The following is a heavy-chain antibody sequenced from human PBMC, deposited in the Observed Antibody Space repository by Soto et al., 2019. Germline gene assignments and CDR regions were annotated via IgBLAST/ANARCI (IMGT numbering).Heavy chain of an antibody. V-gene: IGHV1-69*02. J-gene: IGHJ4*02. D-gene: IGHD2-2*01. CDR1: GGTFNTYP. Sequence: QVQLVQSGAEVKKPGSSVKVSCKTSGGTFNTYPFSWVRQAPGQGLEWMGTIIPILNLATYAQEFQGRVKITEDKSTSTSYMEMRSLEYEDTAIYYCARGQRGVVVAPAALPSPVDYGGQGTLVTFSS. CDR3: ARGQRGVVVAPAALPSPVDY. CDR2: IIPILNLA.